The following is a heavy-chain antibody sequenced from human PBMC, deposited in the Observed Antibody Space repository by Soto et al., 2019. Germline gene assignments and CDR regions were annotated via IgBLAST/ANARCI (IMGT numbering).Heavy chain of an antibody. Sequence: PSETLSLTCAVSGDSISSTNWWNWVRQSPGKGLEWIGEVHHDGRTNYNPSLGSRVTVSVDKSNNQFSLRLSSVTAADTAIYYCARVRQGCIVNSCYFTPWGQGALVTVS. CDR2: VHHDGRT. D-gene: IGHD3-22*01. V-gene: IGHV4-4*02. J-gene: IGHJ5*02. CDR1: GDSISSTNW. CDR3: ARVRQGCIVNSCYFTP.